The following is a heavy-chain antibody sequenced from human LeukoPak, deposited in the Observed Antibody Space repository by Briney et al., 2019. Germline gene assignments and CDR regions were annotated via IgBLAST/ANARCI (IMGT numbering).Heavy chain of an antibody. CDR1: GFTFSSYA. CDR2: ISGSGGST. D-gene: IGHD2-15*01. V-gene: IGHV3-23*01. CDR3: AKDCIGSCYSGFDP. J-gene: IGHJ5*02. Sequence: GGSLRLSCAASGFTFSSYAMSWVRQAPGKGLEWVSTISGSGGSTYYADSVKGRFTISRDNSKNTLYLQMNSLRAEDTAVYYCAKDCIGSCYSGFDPWGQGTLVTVSS.